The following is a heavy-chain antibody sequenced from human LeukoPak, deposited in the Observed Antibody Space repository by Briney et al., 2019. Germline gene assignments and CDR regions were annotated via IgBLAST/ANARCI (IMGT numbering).Heavy chain of an antibody. CDR1: GFTFSSYG. D-gene: IGHD3-10*02. CDR2: ISDSGGST. CDR3: AELGITMIGGV. V-gene: IGHV3-23*01. J-gene: IGHJ6*04. Sequence: GGSLRLSCAASGFTFSSYGMSWVRQAPGKGLEWVSAISDSGGSTYYADSVKGRFTISRDNAENSLYLQMNSLRAEDTAVCYCAELGITMIGGVWGKGTTVTISS.